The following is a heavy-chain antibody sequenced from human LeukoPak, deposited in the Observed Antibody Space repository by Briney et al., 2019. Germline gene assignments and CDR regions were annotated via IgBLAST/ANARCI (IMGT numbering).Heavy chain of an antibody. CDR3: ARDRAWNYFDY. D-gene: IGHD3-3*01. CDR1: GNYW. J-gene: IGHJ4*02. Sequence: PGGSLRLSCAASGNYWMHWVRQAPGKGLVWVSHINSDGSWTSYADSVKGRFTIPKDNAKNTVYLQMNSLRAEDTAVYYCARDRAWNYFDYWGQGTLVTVSS. CDR2: INSDGSWT. V-gene: IGHV3-74*01.